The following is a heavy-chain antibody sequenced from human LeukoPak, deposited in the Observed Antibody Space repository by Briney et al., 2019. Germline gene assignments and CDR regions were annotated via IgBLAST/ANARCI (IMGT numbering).Heavy chain of an antibody. D-gene: IGHD1-26*01. CDR1: GDSISSYY. Sequence: SETLSLTWAVSGDSISSYYWNWIRLPPGKRLEWIGHMYDSGSTNYNPSLKSRITISVDTPKNQFSLRLSSVTAADTAVYYCARGGVGATSFNFDYWGQGTLVTVSS. V-gene: IGHV4-59*01. J-gene: IGHJ4*02. CDR3: ARGGVGATSFNFDY. CDR2: MYDSGST.